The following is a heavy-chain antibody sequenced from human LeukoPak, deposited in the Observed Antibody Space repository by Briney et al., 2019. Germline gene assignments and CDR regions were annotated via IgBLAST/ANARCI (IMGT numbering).Heavy chain of an antibody. CDR1: GGTFSSYA. CDR3: ASGETVAGELFDY. V-gene: IGHV1-69*04. Sequence: SVKVSCKASGGTFSSYAISWVRQAPGQGLEWMGRIIPILGIANYAQKFQGRVTMTTDTSTSTAYMEPRSLRSDNTAVYYCASGETVAGELFDYWGQGTLVTVSS. J-gene: IGHJ4*02. D-gene: IGHD6-19*01. CDR2: IIPILGIA.